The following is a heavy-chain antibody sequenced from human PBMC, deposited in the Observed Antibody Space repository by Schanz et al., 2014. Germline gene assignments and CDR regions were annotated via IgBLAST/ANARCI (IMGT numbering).Heavy chain of an antibody. CDR2: VSRSTPDI. Sequence: EVQLVESGGGLVKPGGFLRLSCAASGFSVGNKYMNWVRQAPGKGPEWVSYVSRSTPDIYYADSVKGRFTMSRDNAKNSVFLQMNSLRAEDTAVYYCVRDSFFAFDYWGQGTLVTVSS. CDR3: VRDSFFAFDY. V-gene: IGHV3-48*01. J-gene: IGHJ4*02. CDR1: GFSVGNKY. D-gene: IGHD3-3*01.